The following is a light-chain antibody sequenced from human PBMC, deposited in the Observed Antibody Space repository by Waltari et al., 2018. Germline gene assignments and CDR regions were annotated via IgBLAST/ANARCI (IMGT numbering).Light chain of an antibody. CDR3: CSFTSSTTGI. CDR2: DAT. CDR1: SPDRGGFNY. Sequence: SALPQPHSVSGSPGQSLTTSCSGISPDRGGFNYVSWYQPHPGEAPTVIIYDATNRPSGVSNRFSGSKSGSSASLTISGLQPEDEADYYCCSFTSSTTGIFGGGTKLTVL. J-gene: IGLJ2*01. V-gene: IGLV2-14*03.